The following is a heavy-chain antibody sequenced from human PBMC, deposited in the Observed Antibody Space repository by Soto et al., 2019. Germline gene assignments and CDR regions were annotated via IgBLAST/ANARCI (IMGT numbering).Heavy chain of an antibody. Sequence: ASVKVSCKASVYTFTGYYMHWVRQAPGQGLEWMGWINPNSGGTNYAQKFQGWVTMTRDTSISTAYMELSRLRSDDTAVYYCARGGGRYCTNGVCPGAFDIWGQGTMVTVSS. CDR3: ARGGGRYCTNGVCPGAFDI. D-gene: IGHD2-8*01. V-gene: IGHV1-2*04. CDR2: INPNSGGT. J-gene: IGHJ3*02. CDR1: VYTFTGYY.